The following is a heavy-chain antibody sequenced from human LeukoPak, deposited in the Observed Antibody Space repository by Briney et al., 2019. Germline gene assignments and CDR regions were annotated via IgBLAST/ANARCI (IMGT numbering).Heavy chain of an antibody. J-gene: IGHJ6*02. CDR3: AKDVNDFWSGNYYGMDV. CDR2: ISYDGSNK. D-gene: IGHD3-3*01. Sequence: GSLRLSCAASGFTFSSYGMHWVRQAPGKGLEWVAVISYDGSNKYYADSVKGRFTISRDNSKNTLYLQMNSLRAEDTAVYYCAKDVNDFWSGNYYGMDVWGQGTTVTVSS. V-gene: IGHV3-30*18. CDR1: GFTFSSYG.